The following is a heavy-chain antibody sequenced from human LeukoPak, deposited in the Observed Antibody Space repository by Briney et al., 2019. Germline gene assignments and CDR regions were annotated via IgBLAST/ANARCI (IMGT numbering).Heavy chain of an antibody. V-gene: IGHV1-69*01. J-gene: IGHJ4*02. CDR3: ARLGSGYDPGDF. CDR1: GGTFSTLD. Sequence: SVKVSCKASGGTFSTLDISWVRQAPGHGLEWMGGIIPLFGPANYAQKFQDRVTIIADESTTTAYMELCSLRSEDTAVYYCARLGSGYDPGDFWGQGTLVTVST. CDR2: IIPLFGPA. D-gene: IGHD5-12*01.